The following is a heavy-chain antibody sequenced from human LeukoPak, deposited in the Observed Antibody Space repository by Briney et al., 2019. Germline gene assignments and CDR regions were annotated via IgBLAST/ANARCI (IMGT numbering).Heavy chain of an antibody. D-gene: IGHD6-13*01. V-gene: IGHV3-21*01. CDR1: GFTFSSYS. Sequence: GGSLRLSCAASGFTFSSYSMNWVRQAPGKGLEWVSSISSSSSYIYYADSVKGRFTISRDNAKNSPYLQMNSLRAEDTAVYYCARGLGPSYSSSWLAFDYWGQGTLVTVSS. CDR2: ISSSSSYI. J-gene: IGHJ4*02. CDR3: ARGLGPSYSSSWLAFDY.